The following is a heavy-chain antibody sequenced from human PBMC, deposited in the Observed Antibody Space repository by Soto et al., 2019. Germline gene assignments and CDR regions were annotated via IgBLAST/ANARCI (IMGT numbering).Heavy chain of an antibody. CDR1: GGSISSGGYY. D-gene: IGHD6-19*01. Sequence: SETLSLTCAVSGGSISSGGYYWSWIRQHPGKGLEWIGYIYYSGSTNYNPSLKSRVTISVDTSKKQFSLKLSSVTAADTAVYYCARGIALAGQIDLDYWGQGTLVTVSS. CDR2: IYYSGST. CDR3: ARGIALAGQIDLDY. J-gene: IGHJ4*02. V-gene: IGHV4-61*08.